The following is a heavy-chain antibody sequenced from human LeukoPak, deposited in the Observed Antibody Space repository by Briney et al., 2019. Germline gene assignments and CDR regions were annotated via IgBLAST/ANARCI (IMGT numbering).Heavy chain of an antibody. CDR1: GFTFDDYA. D-gene: IGHD3-10*01. Sequence: GRSLRLSYAASGFTFDDYAVHWVRQAPGKGLEWVSGISWNSGSIGYADSVKGRFTISRDNAKNSLYLQMNSLRAEDTALYYCAKDARWFGELLNGAFDYWGQGTLVTVSS. J-gene: IGHJ4*02. CDR2: ISWNSGSI. V-gene: IGHV3-9*01. CDR3: AKDARWFGELLNGAFDY.